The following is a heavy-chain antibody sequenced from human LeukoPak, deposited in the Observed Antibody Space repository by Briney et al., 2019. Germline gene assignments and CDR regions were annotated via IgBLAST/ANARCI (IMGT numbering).Heavy chain of an antibody. CDR2: IYYSGST. CDR3: ARGLSDVY. V-gene: IGHV4-39*07. CDR1: GGSISSSSYY. J-gene: IGHJ4*02. Sequence: SETLSLTCTVSGGSISSSSYYWGWIRQAPGKGLEWIGSIYYSGSTNSNPSLKSRVTISIDTSKNQFSLILSSVTAADTAVYYCARGLSDVYWGQGTLVTVSS.